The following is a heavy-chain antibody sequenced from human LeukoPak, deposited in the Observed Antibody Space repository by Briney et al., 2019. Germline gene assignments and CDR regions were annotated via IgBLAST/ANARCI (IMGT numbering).Heavy chain of an antibody. CDR3: AHGAMYQLDY. D-gene: IGHD2-2*01. J-gene: IGHJ4*02. CDR2: IIGGGGST. V-gene: IGHV3-23*01. CDR1: GFPFSSHC. Sequence: GGTLRLSCASSGFPFSSHCMSWVRQARGKGLEWVSGIIGGGGSTYYADSVKGRFTISGDNSRNTLFLQMNSLRAEDTAVYYCAHGAMYQLDYWGQGTLVTVSS.